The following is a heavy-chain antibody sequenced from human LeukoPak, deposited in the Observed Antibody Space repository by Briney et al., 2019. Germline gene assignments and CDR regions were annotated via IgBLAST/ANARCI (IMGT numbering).Heavy chain of an antibody. V-gene: IGHV4-59*10. Sequence: PGGSLRLSCAASGFTFSNYAMSWIRQPPGKGLEWIGRIYTSGSTNYNPSLKSRVTMSVDTSKNQFSLKLSSVTAADTAVYYCARDAGYSSSWYDYWGQGTLVTVSS. J-gene: IGHJ4*01. D-gene: IGHD6-13*01. CDR3: ARDAGYSSSWYDY. CDR2: IYTSGST. CDR1: GFTFSNYA.